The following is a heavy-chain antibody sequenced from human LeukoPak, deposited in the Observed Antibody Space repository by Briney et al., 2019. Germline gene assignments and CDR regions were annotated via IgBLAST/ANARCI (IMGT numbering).Heavy chain of an antibody. CDR1: SYTFTNYA. V-gene: IGHV1-18*01. D-gene: IGHD3-10*01. CDR2: ISAYNGNT. J-gene: IGHJ6*03. Sequence: ASVKVSCKASSYTFTNYAFTWVRQAPGQGLEWMGWISAYNGNTNYAQKLQGRVTMTTDTSTSTAYMELRSLRSEDTAVYYCARNLYYYGSGSYYIPEYYYMDVWGKGTTVTVSS. CDR3: ARNLYYYGSGSYYIPEYYYMDV.